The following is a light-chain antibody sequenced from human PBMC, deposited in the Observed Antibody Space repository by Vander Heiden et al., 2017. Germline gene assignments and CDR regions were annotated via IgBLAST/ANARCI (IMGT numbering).Light chain of an antibody. Sequence: SGLNQPPSASGTPGQRVTISRSGRSSNIGSTPVHWYQLVPGTAPKLLIHSSNQRPSGVPDRFSGSKSGTSATLAISGLQSEDEADYSCAAWDGSLATYLFGTGTEVSVL. CDR2: SSN. V-gene: IGLV1-44*01. CDR3: AAWDGSLATYL. CDR1: SSNIGSTP. J-gene: IGLJ1*01.